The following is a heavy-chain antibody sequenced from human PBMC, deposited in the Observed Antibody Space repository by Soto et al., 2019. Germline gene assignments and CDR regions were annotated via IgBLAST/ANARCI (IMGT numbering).Heavy chain of an antibody. CDR3: AKDPGTNYYYSYKYAMGD. CDR2: ISGDGRNQ. Sequence: GGSLRLSCAASGFTFNNYGMHWVRQAPGKGLEWVAVISGDGRNQYYADSVKGRFTISRDNSKNTLYLQMNSLRVEDTAVYFCAKDPGTNYYYSYKYAMGDWGLGTTVTVS. J-gene: IGHJ6*02. D-gene: IGHD1-7*01. CDR1: GFTFNNYG. V-gene: IGHV3-30*18.